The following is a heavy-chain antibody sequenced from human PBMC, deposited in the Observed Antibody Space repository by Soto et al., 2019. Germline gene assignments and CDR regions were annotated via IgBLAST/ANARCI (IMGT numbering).Heavy chain of an antibody. CDR3: ARDQGYCSSTSGYGYYYYGMDV. Sequence: ASVKVSCKASGYTFTGYYMHWVRQAPGQGLEWMGWINPNSGGTNYAQKFQGWVTMTRDTSISTAYMELSGMRSDDAAVSYCARDQGYCSSTSGYGYYYYGMDVWGQGTTVTVSS. CDR1: GYTFTGYY. D-gene: IGHD2-2*01. V-gene: IGHV1-2*04. CDR2: INPNSGGT. J-gene: IGHJ6*02.